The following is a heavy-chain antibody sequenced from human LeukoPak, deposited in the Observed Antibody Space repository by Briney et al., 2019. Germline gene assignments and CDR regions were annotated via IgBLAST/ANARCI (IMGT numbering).Heavy chain of an antibody. CDR2: IYSGGST. CDR3: ARGKVGVVRFGLYGMDV. D-gene: IGHD2-15*01. Sequence: GGSLRLSCAASGFTVSSNYMSWVRRAPGKGLEWVSVIYSGGSTYYADSVKGRFTISRDNSKNTLYLQMNSLRAEDTAVYYCARGKVGVVRFGLYGMDVWGQGTTVTVSS. J-gene: IGHJ6*02. V-gene: IGHV3-66*02. CDR1: GFTVSSNY.